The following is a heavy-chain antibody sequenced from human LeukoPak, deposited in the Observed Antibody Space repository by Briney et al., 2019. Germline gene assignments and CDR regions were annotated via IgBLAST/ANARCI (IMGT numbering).Heavy chain of an antibody. CDR1: GFTFSSYA. J-gene: IGHJ4*02. D-gene: IGHD1-26*01. Sequence: GGSLRLSCAASGFTFSSYAMSWVRQAPGKGLVWVSRINEDGSTINYADSVQGRFTISRDIAKNTLYLQMNSLRPEDTAVYYCVKDFVGADEFWGQGTLVTVSS. CDR3: VKDFVGADEF. V-gene: IGHV3-74*01. CDR2: INEDGSTI.